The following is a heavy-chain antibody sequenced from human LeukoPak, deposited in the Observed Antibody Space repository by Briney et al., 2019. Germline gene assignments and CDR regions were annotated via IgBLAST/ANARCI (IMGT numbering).Heavy chain of an antibody. Sequence: PSETLCLTCTVSGGSISSISYYWGWIRQPPVKGLEWIGSIYYSGSTYYNPSLKSRVTISVDTSKNQFSLKLSSVTAADTAVYYCARWFSTGRGFFDYWGQGILDTVSS. D-gene: IGHD6-19*01. CDR3: ARWFSTGRGFFDY. CDR1: GGSISSISYY. J-gene: IGHJ4*02. V-gene: IGHV4-39*01. CDR2: IYYSGST.